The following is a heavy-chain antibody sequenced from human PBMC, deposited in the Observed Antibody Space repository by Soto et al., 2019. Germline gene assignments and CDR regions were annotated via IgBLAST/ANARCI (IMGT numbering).Heavy chain of an antibody. V-gene: IGHV4-59*11. D-gene: IGHD6-13*01. CDR3: ARTIAAANTVRWFDP. J-gene: IGHJ5*02. CDR1: GVSIRSHF. Sequence: QVQLQESGPGLVKPWETLSLTCAVSGVSIRSHFWSWIRQPPGKGLEWIGYIYDSGTNYNPSLKSRLTMSIDTSRNQFSLKLSSVTAAVTAVYYCARTIAAANTVRWFDPWGQGTLVTVSS. CDR2: IYDSGT.